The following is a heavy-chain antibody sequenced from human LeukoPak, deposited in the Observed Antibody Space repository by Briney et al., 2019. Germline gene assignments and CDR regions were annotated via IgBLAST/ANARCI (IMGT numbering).Heavy chain of an antibody. Sequence: PSETLSLTCAVYGGSFSGYYWSWVRQPPGKGLEWIGEINHSGSTNYNPSLKSRVTISVDTSRNQFSLKLSSVTAADTAVYYCARRGYCSITSCYAYFDYWGHGTLVTVSS. CDR2: INHSGST. V-gene: IGHV4-34*01. J-gene: IGHJ4*01. CDR3: ARRGYCSITSCYAYFDY. CDR1: GGSFSGYY. D-gene: IGHD2-2*01.